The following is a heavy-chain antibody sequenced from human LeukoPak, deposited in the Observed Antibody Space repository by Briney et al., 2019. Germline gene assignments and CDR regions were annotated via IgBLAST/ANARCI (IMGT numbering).Heavy chain of an antibody. V-gene: IGHV3-33*01. CDR2: IKYDASDE. D-gene: IGHD1-26*01. Sequence: GGSLRLSCAVSGISFSGYAMHWVRQAPGKGLEWVSLIKYDASDEYYADAVKGRFTISRDDSRNTLYLQMNSLRAEDTAVYYCARGQSVGWEIGVCDFWGQGSLVTVAS. CDR1: GISFSGYA. CDR3: ARGQSVGWEIGVCDF. J-gene: IGHJ4*02.